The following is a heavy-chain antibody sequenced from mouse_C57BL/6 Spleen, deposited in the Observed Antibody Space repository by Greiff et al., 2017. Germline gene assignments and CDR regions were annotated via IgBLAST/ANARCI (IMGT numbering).Heavy chain of an antibody. V-gene: IGHV1-72*01. CDR2: IDPNSGGT. J-gene: IGHJ4*01. Sequence: QVQLQQPGAELVKPGASVKLSCKASGYTFTSNWMHWVKQRPGRGLEWIGRIDPNSGGTKYNEKFKSKATLTVDKPSSTAYMQLSSLTSEDSAVYYCARWGFTTGVATGYYYARDYWGQGTSVTVSS. D-gene: IGHD1-1*01. CDR1: GYTFTSNW. CDR3: ARWGFTTGVATGYYYARDY.